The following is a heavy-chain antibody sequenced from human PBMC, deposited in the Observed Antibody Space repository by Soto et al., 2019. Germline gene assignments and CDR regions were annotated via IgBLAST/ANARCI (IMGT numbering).Heavy chain of an antibody. D-gene: IGHD2-15*01. J-gene: IGHJ3*02. V-gene: IGHV4-39*01. CDR3: ARTLATCSGGRCYSVDTFDI. Sequence: PSETLSLTCTVSGGSISSSSYYWGWIRQPPGKGLEWIGSIYYSGNTYYNPSLKSRVTISVDTSKNQFSLKLSSVTAADTAVYYCARTLATCSGGRCYSVDTFDIWGQGTMVTVSS. CDR1: GGSISSSSYY. CDR2: IYYSGNT.